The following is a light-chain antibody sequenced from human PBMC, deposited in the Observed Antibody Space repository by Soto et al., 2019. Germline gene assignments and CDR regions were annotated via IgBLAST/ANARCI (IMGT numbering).Light chain of an antibody. CDR2: QVT. CDR1: SSDIAIYNF. J-gene: IGLJ1*01. V-gene: IGLV2-14*01. CDR3: SSYTDSTDYV. Sequence: SARTQPASVSGSPGQSITISCTGTSSDIAIYNFVSWYQQHPGKAPRLMIFQVTNRPSGVSTRFSGSKSGNTASLTISGLQAEDEADYYCSSYTDSTDYVFGTGTKVTVL.